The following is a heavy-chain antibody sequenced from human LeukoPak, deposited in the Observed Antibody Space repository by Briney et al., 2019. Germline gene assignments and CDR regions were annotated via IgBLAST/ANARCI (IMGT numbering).Heavy chain of an antibody. J-gene: IGHJ4*02. CDR2: ITGSGDTT. CDR1: GFIFRNYA. Sequence: GGSLRLSCAVSGFIFRNYAMSWVRQAPGKGLEWVSAITGSGDTTYYADSVKGRFTISRDNSKNTLYVEMNTLRAEDTAVYYCAKWGDYDILTGYYVSDFWGQGTLVTVSS. V-gene: IGHV3-23*01. CDR3: AKWGDYDILTGYYVSDF. D-gene: IGHD3-9*01.